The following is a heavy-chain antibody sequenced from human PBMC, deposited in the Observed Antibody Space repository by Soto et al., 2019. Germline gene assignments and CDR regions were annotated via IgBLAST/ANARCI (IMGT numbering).Heavy chain of an antibody. CDR2: ISSSSSYI. D-gene: IGHD3-22*01. CDR1: GFTFRSYS. J-gene: IGHJ3*02. Sequence: GGSLRLSCAASGFTFRSYSMNWVRQAAGKWLEWVSSISSSSSYIYYADSVKGRFTISRDNAKNSLYLQMNSLRAEDTAVYYCARDLEYYYDSSGYNHDAFDIWGQGXMVTV. CDR3: ARDLEYYYDSSGYNHDAFDI. V-gene: IGHV3-21*04.